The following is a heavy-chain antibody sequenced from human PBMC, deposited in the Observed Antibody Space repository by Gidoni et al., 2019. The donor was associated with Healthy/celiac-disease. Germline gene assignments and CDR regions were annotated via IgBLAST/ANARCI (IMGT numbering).Heavy chain of an antibody. V-gene: IGHV3-7*03. CDR3: AREGYGMDV. J-gene: IGHJ6*02. CDR2: IKQDGSEK. Sequence: EVQLVESGGGLVQPGGSLRLSCADSGFTFSSYWMSWVRPAPGKGLEWVANIKQDGSEKYYVDSVKGRFTISRDNAKNSLYLQMNSLRAEDTAVYYCAREGYGMDVWGQGTTVTVSS. CDR1: GFTFSSYW.